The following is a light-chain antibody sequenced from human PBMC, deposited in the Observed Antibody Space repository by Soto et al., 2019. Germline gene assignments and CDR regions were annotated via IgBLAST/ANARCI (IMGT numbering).Light chain of an antibody. V-gene: IGKV1-5*01. J-gene: IGKJ1*01. CDR1: QSIRNW. Sequence: DIQMTQSPSTLSASVGDRVTITCRASQSIRNWLAWYQHKPGKAPKLLIYDASNLDSGVPSRFSGSGSGTEFSLTISNLQPDDCATYYCQQYENYWTFGQGTKVDIK. CDR3: QQYENYWT. CDR2: DAS.